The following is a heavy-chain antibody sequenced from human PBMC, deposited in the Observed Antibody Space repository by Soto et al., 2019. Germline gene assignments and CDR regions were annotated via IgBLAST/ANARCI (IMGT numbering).Heavy chain of an antibody. CDR1: GFTFGSSA. D-gene: IGHD2-15*01. CDR3: AGRYCSGGSCYNYYGMDV. CDR2: IVVGNGHT. J-gene: IGHJ6*02. V-gene: IGHV1-58*01. Sequence: SVKVSCKASGFTFGSSAVQWVRQARGQRLEWIGWIVVGNGHTNYAQKFQERVTITRDMSTGTAYMELSSLRSEDTAVYYCAGRYCSGGSCYNYYGMDVWGRGTTVTVSS.